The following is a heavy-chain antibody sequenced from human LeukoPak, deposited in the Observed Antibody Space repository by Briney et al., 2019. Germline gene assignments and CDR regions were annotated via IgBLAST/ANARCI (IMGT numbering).Heavy chain of an antibody. CDR2: IIPIFGTA. CDR3: ARGDGGGATEFDY. CDR1: GGTFSSYA. Sequence: ASVKVSCKASGGTFSSYAISWVRQAPGQGLEWMGGIIPIFGTANYAQRFQGRVTITADESTSTAYMELSSLRSEDTAVYYCARGDGGGATEFDYWGQGTLVTVSS. D-gene: IGHD1-26*01. J-gene: IGHJ4*02. V-gene: IGHV1-69*01.